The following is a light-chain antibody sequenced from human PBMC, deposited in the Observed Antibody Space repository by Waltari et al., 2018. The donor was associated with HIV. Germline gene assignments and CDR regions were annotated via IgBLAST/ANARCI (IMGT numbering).Light chain of an antibody. CDR2: SFN. CDR1: RSNVGSFT. Sequence: QSVLTQPPSASGPPGQRVTVSCSGRRSNVGSFTVNWYPQLPGTAPKLLIYSFNQRPSGVPGRFSGAKAGTSASLAINGLQSEDEADYYCAVWDGRLDHYVFGTGTKVTGL. CDR3: AVWDGRLDHYV. V-gene: IGLV1-44*01. J-gene: IGLJ1*01.